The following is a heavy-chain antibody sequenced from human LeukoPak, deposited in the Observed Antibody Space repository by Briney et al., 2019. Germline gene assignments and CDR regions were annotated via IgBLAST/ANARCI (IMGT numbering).Heavy chain of an antibody. CDR2: IKQDGSAK. D-gene: IGHD3-22*01. CDR1: GFTFSSYW. V-gene: IGHV3-7*01. J-gene: IGHJ4*02. Sequence: GGSLRLSCVASGFTFSSYWMSWVRQAPGKGLEWVANIKQDGSAKYYVDSVKGRFTISRDNAKNSVSLQMNSLSADDTAVYYCARSLIVASEDYWGQGTLVTVSS. CDR3: ARSLIVASEDY.